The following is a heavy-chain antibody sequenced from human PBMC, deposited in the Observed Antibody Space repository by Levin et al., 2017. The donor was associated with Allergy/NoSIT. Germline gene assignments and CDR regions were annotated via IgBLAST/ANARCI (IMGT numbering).Heavy chain of an antibody. CDR2: IYPGDSDT. J-gene: IGHJ4*02. CDR1: GYTFTQQW. D-gene: IGHD6-19*01. V-gene: IGHV5-51*01. Sequence: KFGESLKISCKASGYTFTQQWIGWVRQVPGKGLEWVGMIYPGDSDTRYSPSFQGQVTISADKSFSTAYVEWSSLQASDSGIYYCARHKVAGREDHWGQGTLVIVSS. CDR3: ARHKVAGREDH.